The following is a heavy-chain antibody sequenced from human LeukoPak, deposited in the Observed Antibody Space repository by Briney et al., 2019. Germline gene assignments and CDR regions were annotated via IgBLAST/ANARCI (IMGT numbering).Heavy chain of an antibody. CDR1: GYTFTGYY. CDR2: INPNSGGT. J-gene: IGHJ4*02. Sequence: ASVKVSCKASGYTFTGYYMHWVRQAPGQGLEWMGWINPNSGGTNYAQKFQGRVTMTRDMSISTAYMELSRLRSDDTAVYYCARGDCSSTSCSIDYWGQGTLVTVSS. V-gene: IGHV1-2*02. CDR3: ARGDCSSTSCSIDY. D-gene: IGHD2-2*01.